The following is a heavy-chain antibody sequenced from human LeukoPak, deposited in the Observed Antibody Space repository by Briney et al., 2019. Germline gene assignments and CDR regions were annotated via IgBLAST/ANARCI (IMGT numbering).Heavy chain of an antibody. V-gene: IGHV1-2*02. CDR2: INPNSGGT. D-gene: IGHD6-13*01. CDR3: ARGIAAAGTRIGWFDP. J-gene: IGHJ5*02. Sequence: GASVKVSCKASGYTFTSYYMHWVRQAPGQGLEWMGWINPNSGGTNYAQKFQGRVTMTRDTSTSTVYMELSSLRSEDTAVYYCARGIAAAGTRIGWFDPWGQGTLVTVSS. CDR1: GYTFTSYY.